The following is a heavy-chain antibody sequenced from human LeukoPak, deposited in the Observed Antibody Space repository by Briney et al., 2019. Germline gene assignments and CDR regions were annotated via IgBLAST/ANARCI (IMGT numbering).Heavy chain of an antibody. Sequence: PGGSLRLSCAASGFTFSSYGMHWVRQAPGKGLEWVAVISYDGSNKYYADSVKGRFTISRDNSKNTLYLQMNSLRAEDTAVYYCAKMDTAQNAFDIWGQGTMVTVSS. CDR3: AKMDTAQNAFDI. CDR1: GFTFSSYG. CDR2: ISYDGSNK. D-gene: IGHD2-21*02. V-gene: IGHV3-30*18. J-gene: IGHJ3*02.